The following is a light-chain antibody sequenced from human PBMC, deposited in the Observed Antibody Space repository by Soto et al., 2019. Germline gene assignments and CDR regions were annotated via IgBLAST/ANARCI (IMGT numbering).Light chain of an antibody. CDR3: SSNAGSYTWV. J-gene: IGLJ2*01. CDR2: DVS. Sequence: QSALTQPRSVSGSPGQSVTISCTGSSSDVGGYNYVSWYQHHPGKAPKLMIYDVSKRPPGVPDRFSGSKSGNTASLTISGLQAEDEADYYCSSNAGSYTWVFGGRTKLTVL. V-gene: IGLV2-11*01. CDR1: SSDVGGYNY.